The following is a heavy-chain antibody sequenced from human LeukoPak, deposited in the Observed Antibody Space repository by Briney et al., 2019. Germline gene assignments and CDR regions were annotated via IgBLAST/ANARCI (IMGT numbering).Heavy chain of an antibody. CDR3: ARHTDTAMAYYFDY. V-gene: IGHV4-34*01. CDR2: INHSGST. J-gene: IGHJ4*02. Sequence: PSETLSLTCAVYGGSFSGYYWSWIRQPPGKGLEWIGEINHSGSTNYNPSLKSRVTISVDTSKNQFSLKLSSVTAADTAVYYCARHTDTAMAYYFDYWGQGPLVTVSS. D-gene: IGHD5-18*01. CDR1: GGSFSGYY.